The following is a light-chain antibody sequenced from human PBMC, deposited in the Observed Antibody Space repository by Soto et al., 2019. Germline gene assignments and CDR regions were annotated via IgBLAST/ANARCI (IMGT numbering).Light chain of an antibody. Sequence: IQLTQSPSTLSSSVGERVTISCRASQSLSSCLAWYQQKPGKAPKLLIYDASSMDTGVPARFSGSGSGTDFTLTISSLQPEDFAAYYCQQYNGYPRTFGQGTKVDIK. J-gene: IGKJ1*01. CDR1: QSLSSC. V-gene: IGKV1-5*01. CDR3: QQYNGYPRT. CDR2: DAS.